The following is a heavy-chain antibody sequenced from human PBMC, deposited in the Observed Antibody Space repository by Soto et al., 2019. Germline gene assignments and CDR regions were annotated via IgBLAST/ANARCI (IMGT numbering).Heavy chain of an antibody. CDR1: GFTFSSYG. D-gene: IGHD4-17*01. Sequence: GGSLRLSCAASGFTFSSYGMHWVRQAPGKGLEWVAVISYDGSNKYYADSVKGRFTISRDNSKNTLYLQMNSLRAEDTAVYYCAKDRYGDNNSFYYYYYYMDVWGKGTTVTVSS. CDR3: AKDRYGDNNSFYYYYYYMDV. CDR2: ISYDGSNK. V-gene: IGHV3-30*18. J-gene: IGHJ6*03.